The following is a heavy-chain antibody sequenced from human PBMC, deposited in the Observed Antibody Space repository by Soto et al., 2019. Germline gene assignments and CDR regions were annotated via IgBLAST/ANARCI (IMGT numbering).Heavy chain of an antibody. Sequence: LRLSCAASGFTFSNYPFHWVRQTPGKGLEWVAFIWYDTTYRDYGDSVKGRLSNSKENSQNTQYLQMKSLRAEDPGVYYCARSRFAESPRRQPHNYYFDHWGQGTQVTVSS. CDR3: ARSRFAESPRRQPHNYYFDH. CDR1: GFTFSNYP. D-gene: IGHD3-10*02. CDR2: IWYDTTYR. J-gene: IGHJ4*01. V-gene: IGHV3-33*01.